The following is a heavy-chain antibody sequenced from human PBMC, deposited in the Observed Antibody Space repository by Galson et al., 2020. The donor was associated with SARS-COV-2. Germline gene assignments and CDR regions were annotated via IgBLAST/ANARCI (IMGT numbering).Heavy chain of an antibody. Sequence: ASVKVSCKVSGYTLTELSMHWVRQAPGNGLEWLGGFDPEDGETIYAQKFQGRVTMTEDTSTDTAYMELSSLRSEDTAVYYCATVIAYCGGDCSYYFDYWGQGTLVTVSS. CDR2: FDPEDGET. V-gene: IGHV1-24*01. D-gene: IGHD2-21*02. J-gene: IGHJ4*02. CDR3: ATVIAYCGGDCSYYFDY. CDR1: GYTLTELS.